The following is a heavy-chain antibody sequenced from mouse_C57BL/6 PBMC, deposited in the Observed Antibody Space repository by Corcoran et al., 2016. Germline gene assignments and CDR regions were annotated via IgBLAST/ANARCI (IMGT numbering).Heavy chain of an antibody. J-gene: IGHJ2*01. V-gene: IGHV9-3*01. CDR3: ASSSDYYGSSSDFDY. CDR1: GYTFTTYG. Sequence: QIQLVQSGPELKKPGETVKISCKASGYTFTTYGMSWVKQAPGKGLKWMGWINTYSGVPTYADDFKGRFAFSLETSASTAYLQINNLKKEDTATYFCASSSDYYGSSSDFDYWGQGTTLTVSS. CDR2: INTYSGVP. D-gene: IGHD1-1*01.